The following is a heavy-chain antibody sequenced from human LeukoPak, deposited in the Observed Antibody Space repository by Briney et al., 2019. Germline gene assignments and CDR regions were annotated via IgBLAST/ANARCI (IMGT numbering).Heavy chain of an antibody. CDR1: GFTFSNYG. V-gene: IGHV3-23*01. CDR3: AKWGSSGRFDF. J-gene: IGHJ4*02. Sequence: GGSLRLSCAASGFTFSNYGMSWVRQAPGKGLEWVSVISGSGGSTYHADSVKGRFTISRDNSKNTLYLQMNSLRAEDTAVYYCAKWGSSGRFDFWGQGTLVTVSS. D-gene: IGHD3-22*01. CDR2: ISGSGGST.